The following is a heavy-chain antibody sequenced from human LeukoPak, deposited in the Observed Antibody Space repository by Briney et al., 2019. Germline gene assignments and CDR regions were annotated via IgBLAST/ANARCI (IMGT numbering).Heavy chain of an antibody. CDR1: GFTLSSYS. J-gene: IGHJ4*02. CDR3: ARRHVGLVIIKPFDY. CDR2: ISSSSSYI. V-gene: IGHV3-21*01. Sequence: GESLRLSCAASGFTLSSYSMNWVRQAPGKGLEWFSSISSSSSYIYYADSVKGRFTISRDNAKNSLYLQMNSLRAEDTAVYYCARRHVGLVIIKPFDYWGQGTLVTVSS. D-gene: IGHD3/OR15-3a*01.